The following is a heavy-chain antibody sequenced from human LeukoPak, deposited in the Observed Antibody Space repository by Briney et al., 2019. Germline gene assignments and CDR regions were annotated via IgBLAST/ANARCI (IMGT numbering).Heavy chain of an antibody. V-gene: IGHV4-39*01. D-gene: IGHD1-26*01. CDR3: ARHLSVVGATDDAFDI. J-gene: IGHJ3*02. CDR2: IYYSGST. Sequence: KPSETLSLTCTVSVGSINSSSYYWGWIRQPPGKGLEWIGSIYYSGSTYYNPSLKSRVTISVDTSKDQFSLRLSSVTAADTAVHYCARHLSVVGATDDAFDIWGQGTMVTVSS. CDR1: VGSINSSSYY.